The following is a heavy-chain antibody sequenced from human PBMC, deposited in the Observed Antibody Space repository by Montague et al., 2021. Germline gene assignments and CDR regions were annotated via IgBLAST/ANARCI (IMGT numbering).Heavy chain of an antibody. V-gene: IGHV2-5*02. CDR1: GFSLSTSGVA. J-gene: IGHJ4*02. CDR2: IYWDDDK. Sequence: PALVKPTQTLTLTCTFSGFSLSTSGVAVGWVRQPPGKALEWLALIYWDDDKSYSPSLKSRLTITKDTSTDQVVLTVTNMDPVDTATYYSTHRSYYGSGNYYGHFDYWGQGTLVTVSS. CDR3: THRSYYGSGNYYGHFDY. D-gene: IGHD3-10*01.